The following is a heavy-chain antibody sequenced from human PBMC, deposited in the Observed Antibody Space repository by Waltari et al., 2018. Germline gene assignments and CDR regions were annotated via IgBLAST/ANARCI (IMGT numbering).Heavy chain of an antibody. CDR2: ISGSGGST. Sequence: EVQLVESGGGLVQPGGSLSPSCAASGFTFSSYAMSGVRTAPGKGLEWVSAISGSGGSTYYADSVKGRFTISRDNSKNTLYLQMNSLRAEDTAVYYCAKDRAIVGATNFDYWGQGTLVTVSS. D-gene: IGHD1-26*01. CDR1: GFTFSSYA. J-gene: IGHJ4*02. V-gene: IGHV3-23*04. CDR3: AKDRAIVGATNFDY.